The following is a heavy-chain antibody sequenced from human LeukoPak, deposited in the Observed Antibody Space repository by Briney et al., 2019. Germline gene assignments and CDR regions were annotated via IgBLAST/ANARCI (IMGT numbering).Heavy chain of an antibody. CDR1: GFTFSSYA. CDR3: AKDRRACSSSSCYYRFDY. Sequence: PGGSLRLSCAASGFTFSSYAMSWVRQAPGKGLEWVSAISDSGGSTYYADPVKGRFTVSRDNSKNTMYLQMNSLRAEDTAVYYCAKDRRACSSSSCYYRFDYWGQGTLVTVSS. V-gene: IGHV3-23*01. D-gene: IGHD2-2*01. CDR2: ISDSGGST. J-gene: IGHJ4*02.